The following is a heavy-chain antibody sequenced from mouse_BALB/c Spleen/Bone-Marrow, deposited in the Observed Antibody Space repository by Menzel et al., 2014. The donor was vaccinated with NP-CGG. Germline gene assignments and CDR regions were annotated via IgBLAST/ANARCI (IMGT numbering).Heavy chain of an antibody. V-gene: IGHV1-80*01. CDR3: ARVGFSLDY. CDR2: IYPGDGDT. CDR1: GYAFSTYW. J-gene: IGHJ2*01. D-gene: IGHD3-1*01. Sequence: QVQLQQSGAELVRPGSSVKISCKASGYAFSTYWMNWVKQRPGQGLEWIGQIYPGDGDTNYNGKFKGKATLTADRSSSTASMQLSSLTSEDSAVYFCARVGFSLDYWGQGTTLTVSS.